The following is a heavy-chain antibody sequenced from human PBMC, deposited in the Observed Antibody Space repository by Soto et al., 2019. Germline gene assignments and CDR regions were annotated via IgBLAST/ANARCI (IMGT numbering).Heavy chain of an antibody. CDR1: GGSISSYY. Sequence: SETLSLTCTLSGGSISSYYWSWFRQPPGKGLEWIGYIYYSGSTNYNPSLKSRVTISVDTSKNQFSLKLSSVTAADTAVYYCARAYGDNYYYYYYYMDVWGKGTTVTVSS. CDR3: ARAYGDNYYYYYYYMDV. J-gene: IGHJ6*03. V-gene: IGHV4-59*01. CDR2: IYYSGST. D-gene: IGHD4-17*01.